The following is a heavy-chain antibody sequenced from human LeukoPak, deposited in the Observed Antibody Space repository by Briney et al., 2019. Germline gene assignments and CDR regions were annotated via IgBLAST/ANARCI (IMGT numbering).Heavy chain of an antibody. CDR3: ARDRQIAY. V-gene: IGHV3-7*01. CDR1: GFTFSNYW. CDR2: IKQDGSEK. J-gene: IGHJ4*02. Sequence: GGSLRLSCAASGFTFSNYWLTWVRQTPGQGLEWVANIKQDGSEKHYVDSAKGRFTISRDNAKNSLYLQMNSLRAEDTAVYYCARDRQIAYWGQGTLVTVSS.